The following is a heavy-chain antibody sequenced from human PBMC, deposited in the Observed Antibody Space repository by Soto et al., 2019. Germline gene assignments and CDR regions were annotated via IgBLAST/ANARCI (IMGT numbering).Heavy chain of an antibody. CDR2: IRSKAYGGTT. V-gene: IGHV3-49*03. J-gene: IGHJ6*03. D-gene: IGHD2-2*01. CDR1: GFTFGDYA. Sequence: GGSLRLSCTASGFTFGDYAMSWFRQAPGKGLEWVGFIRSKAYGGTTEYAASVKGRFTISRDDSKSIAYLQMNSLKTEDTAVYYCTRVRVVVVPAVQYYYYYYMDVWGKGTTVTVSS. CDR3: TRVRVVVVPAVQYYYYYYMDV.